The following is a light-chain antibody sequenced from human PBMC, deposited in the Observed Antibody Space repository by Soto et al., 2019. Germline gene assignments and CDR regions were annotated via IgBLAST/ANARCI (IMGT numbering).Light chain of an antibody. J-gene: IGLJ1*01. CDR3: CSYAGRYTYV. CDR1: SSDVGGYTY. Sequence: QSALTQPRSVSGSPGQSVSIACTGTSSDVGGYTYVSWYQQHPGKAPKVMIYDVSKRPSGVPDRFSCSKSGNTASLTISGLQSEDEADYYCCSYAGRYTYVFGTGTQLTVL. V-gene: IGLV2-11*01. CDR2: DVS.